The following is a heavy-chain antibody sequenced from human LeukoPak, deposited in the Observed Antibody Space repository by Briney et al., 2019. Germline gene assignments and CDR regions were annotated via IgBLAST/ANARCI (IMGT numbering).Heavy chain of an antibody. D-gene: IGHD3-22*01. CDR2: IKNKVDGATT. J-gene: IGHJ4*02. V-gene: IGHV3-15*01. CDR3: ATPYPTPDYYDSSGYYYVGALRNDY. Sequence: PGGSLRLSCAASGVTLSDAWMTWVRQAPGKGLEWVGRIKNKVDGATTDYAAPVIGRFTTSRDESRNTLYLQMNNLKTEDTAVYYCATPYPTPDYYDSSGYYYVGALRNDYWGQGTLVTVSS. CDR1: GVTLSDAW.